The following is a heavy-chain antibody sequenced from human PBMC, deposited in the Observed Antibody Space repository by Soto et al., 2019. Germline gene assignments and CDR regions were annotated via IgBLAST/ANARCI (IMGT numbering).Heavy chain of an antibody. V-gene: IGHV1-2*04. CDR3: ARDLRTQLGALDY. CDR1: GYTFTGYY. J-gene: IGHJ4*02. Sequence: QVQLVQSGAEVKKPGASGKVSCKASGYTFTGYYMHWVRQAPGQGLEGMGWINPNSGGTNYGQKFQGWVTMTRDTSISTAYMELSRLRSDDTAVYYCARDLRTQLGALDYWGQGTLVTVSS. D-gene: IGHD6-6*01. CDR2: INPNSGGT.